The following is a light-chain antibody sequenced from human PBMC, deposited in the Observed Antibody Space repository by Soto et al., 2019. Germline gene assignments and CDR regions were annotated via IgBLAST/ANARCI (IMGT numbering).Light chain of an antibody. V-gene: IGLV2-14*01. J-gene: IGLJ2*01. Sequence: QSALTQPASVSGSPGQSITISCTGTSRDIGNYNFVSWYQHHPGKAPKLIIYEVSYRPSGVSHRFSGSKSGNTASLTFSGLQTEDEADYYCSSYTTSDTLIFGGGTKLTVL. CDR3: SSYTTSDTLI. CDR1: SRDIGNYNF. CDR2: EVS.